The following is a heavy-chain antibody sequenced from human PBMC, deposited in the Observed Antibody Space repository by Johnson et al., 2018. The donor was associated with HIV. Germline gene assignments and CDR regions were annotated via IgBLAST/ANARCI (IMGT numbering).Heavy chain of an antibody. CDR2: IAWNGATT. CDR1: GFTLDEHG. D-gene: IGHD2-15*01. CDR3: ARAVGISWVVNDAFDI. Sequence: VQLVESGGGVVRPGESLRLSCPASGFTLDEHGMSWVRQAPGKGLEWVSGIAWNGATTGDADSVKGRFTISRDNSKNTLYLQMNSLRAEDTALYYCARAVGISWVVNDAFDIWGQGTMVTVSS. J-gene: IGHJ3*02. V-gene: IGHV3-20*04.